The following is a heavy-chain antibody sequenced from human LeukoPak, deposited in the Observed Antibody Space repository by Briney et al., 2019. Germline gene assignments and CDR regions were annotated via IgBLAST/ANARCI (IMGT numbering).Heavy chain of an antibody. CDR1: GFTFSSYG. V-gene: IGHV3-30*02. Sequence: GGSLRLSCAASGFTFSSYGMHWVRQAPGKGLEWVAFIRYDGSNKYYADSVKGRFTISRDNSKNTLYLQMNSLRAEDSAVYYCAKGRFLEWLRFDYWGQGTLVTVSS. D-gene: IGHD3-3*01. CDR3: AKGRFLEWLRFDY. J-gene: IGHJ4*02. CDR2: IRYDGSNK.